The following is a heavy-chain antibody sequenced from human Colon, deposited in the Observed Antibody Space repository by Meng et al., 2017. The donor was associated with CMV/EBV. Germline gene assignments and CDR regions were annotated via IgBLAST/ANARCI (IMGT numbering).Heavy chain of an antibody. Sequence: EVQLVESGGGLAQPXGSLMFSCSALGFTFSDHYMDWVRQAPGKGLEWVGRSRNKANTYTTEYAASVKGRFTISRDELKNSLYLQMNGLKTEDTAVYYCARATKYCSVGTCNPSFDYWGQGTLVTVAS. D-gene: IGHD2-15*01. CDR2: SRNKANTYTT. CDR1: GFTFSDHY. CDR3: ARATKYCSVGTCNPSFDY. J-gene: IGHJ4*02. V-gene: IGHV3-72*01.